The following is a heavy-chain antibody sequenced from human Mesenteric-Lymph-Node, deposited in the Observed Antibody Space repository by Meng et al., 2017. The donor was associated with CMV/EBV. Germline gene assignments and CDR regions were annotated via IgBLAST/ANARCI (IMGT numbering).Heavy chain of an antibody. Sequence: IHWVRQAPGQRLEWMGWIDVGKGKTKYSQKFEGRVTLTGEISANTAHMELRSLRSEDTAMYYCARFHFGSGSYNPNDHYYGLDVWGQGTTVTVSS. V-gene: IGHV1-3*01. J-gene: IGHJ6*02. D-gene: IGHD3-10*01. CDR3: ARFHFGSGSYNPNDHYYGLDV. CDR2: IDVGKGKT.